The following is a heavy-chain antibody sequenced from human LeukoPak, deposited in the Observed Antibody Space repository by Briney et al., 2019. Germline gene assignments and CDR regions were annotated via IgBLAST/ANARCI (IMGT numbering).Heavy chain of an antibody. CDR2: IYYSGST. V-gene: IGHV4-39*01. CDR1: VASITSGIYY. D-gene: IGHD3-16*01. Sequence: SETLSLTCTVSVASITSGIYYGGGFRNPPGKGLNGIGSIYYSGSTYYNPSLKSRVTISVDTSKNQFSLKPSSVTAADTAVYYCARRRRLGYFDYWGQGTLVTVSS. J-gene: IGHJ4*02. CDR3: ARRRRLGYFDY.